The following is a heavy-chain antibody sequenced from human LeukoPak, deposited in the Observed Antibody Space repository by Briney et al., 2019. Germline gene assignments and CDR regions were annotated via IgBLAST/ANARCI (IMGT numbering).Heavy chain of an antibody. CDR2: ISGHGDIT. CDR3: AKETCEGAVVTAIPSQCGAFDI. V-gene: IGHV3-23*01. D-gene: IGHD2-21*02. Sequence: TGGSLRLSCAASGFIFRNYGMNWVRQAPGKGLEWVSGISGHGDITYYADSVKGRFTISRDNSRNTVYLQMNSLRAEDTALYYCAKETCEGAVVTAIPSQCGAFDIWGQGTMVTVSS. CDR1: GFIFRNYG. J-gene: IGHJ3*02.